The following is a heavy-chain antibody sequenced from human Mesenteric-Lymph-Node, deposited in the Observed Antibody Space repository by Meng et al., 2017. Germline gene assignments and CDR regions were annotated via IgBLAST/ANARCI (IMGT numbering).Heavy chain of an antibody. CDR1: GYTSRSDY. V-gene: IGHV1-69*06. CDR2: IIPMSGTT. Sequence: SVKVSCKASGYTSRSDYIHWVRQAPGQRLEWMGGIIPMSGTTKYADKFQGRVTITADTSTNTAYMEVTSLTFEDTAVYFCTTPLRYHDVWSGYPTFDYWGQGTLVTVSS. J-gene: IGHJ4*02. CDR3: TTPLRYHDVWSGYPTFDY. D-gene: IGHD3/OR15-3a*01.